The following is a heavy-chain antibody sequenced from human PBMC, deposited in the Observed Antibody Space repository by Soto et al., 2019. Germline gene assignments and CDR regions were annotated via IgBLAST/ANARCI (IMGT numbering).Heavy chain of an antibody. V-gene: IGHV4-39*01. Sequence: KASETLSLTCTVSGGSISISSYYWCWIRQPPGKGLEWIGSIYYSGSTYYNPSLKSRVTISVDTSKNQFSLKLSSVTAADTAVYYCARQSIAARRALDYYYGMDVWGQGTTITVSS. J-gene: IGHJ6*02. CDR3: ARQSIAARRALDYYYGMDV. D-gene: IGHD6-6*01. CDR1: GGSISISSYY. CDR2: IYYSGST.